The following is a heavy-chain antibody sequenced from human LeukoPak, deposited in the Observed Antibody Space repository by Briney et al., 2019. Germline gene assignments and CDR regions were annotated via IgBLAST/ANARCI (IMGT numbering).Heavy chain of an antibody. CDR1: GDTFTGYY. D-gene: IGHD2-21*01. CDR2: INANSGGT. CDR3: ARVPGTYHY. V-gene: IGHV1-2*02. J-gene: IGHJ4*02. Sequence: ASVKVSCKASGDTFTGYYIHWVRQAPGQGLEWMGWINANSGGTSYAQKLQGRVIMTRDTSISTAYMELSRLRSDDTAVYYCARVPGTYHYWGQGTLVTVSS.